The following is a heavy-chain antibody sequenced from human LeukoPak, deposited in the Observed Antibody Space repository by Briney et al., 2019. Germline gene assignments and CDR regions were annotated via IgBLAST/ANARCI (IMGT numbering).Heavy chain of an antibody. CDR1: GGSVSSGSYY. J-gene: IGHJ4*02. CDR3: ARGRGYSYGSFDY. CDR2: IYYSGST. Sequence: SETLSLTCTVSGGSVSSGSYYWSWIRQPPGKGLEWIGYIYYSGSTNYNPSLKSRVTISVATSKNQFSLKLSSVTAADTAVYYCARGRGYSYGSFDYWGQGTLVTVSS. V-gene: IGHV4-61*01. D-gene: IGHD5-18*01.